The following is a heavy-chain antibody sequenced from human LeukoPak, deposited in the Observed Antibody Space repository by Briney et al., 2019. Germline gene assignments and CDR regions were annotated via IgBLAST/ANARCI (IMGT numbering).Heavy chain of an antibody. D-gene: IGHD3-22*01. Sequence: PGGSLRLSCAASGFTFSSYEMNWVLQAPGKGLEWVSYISSSGSTIFYADSVKGRFTISRDNAKNSLYLQMNSLRAEDTAVYYCAREGQDSSGYYYSYWGQGTLVTVSS. CDR2: ISSSGSTI. CDR3: AREGQDSSGYYYSY. CDR1: GFTFSSYE. J-gene: IGHJ4*02. V-gene: IGHV3-48*03.